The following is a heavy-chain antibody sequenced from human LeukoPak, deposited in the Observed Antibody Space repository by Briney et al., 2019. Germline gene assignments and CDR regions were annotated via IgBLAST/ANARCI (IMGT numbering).Heavy chain of an antibody. CDR2: LSSDGSRS. J-gene: IGHJ4*02. V-gene: IGHV3-74*03. D-gene: IGHD2-15*01. Sequence: PGGSLRLSCAASGFTFSSYWMHWVRQAPGKGLEWVSRLSSDGSRSTYADSVKGRFIISRDNAKNTLYLQMNSLRVEDTAFYFCARFAAYEYHFDYWGRGALVTVSS. CDR1: GFTFSSYW. CDR3: ARFAAYEYHFDY.